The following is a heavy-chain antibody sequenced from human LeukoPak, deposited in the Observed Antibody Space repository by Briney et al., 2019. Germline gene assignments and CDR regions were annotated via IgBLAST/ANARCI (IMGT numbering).Heavy chain of an antibody. CDR2: INPGNGDT. D-gene: IGHD3-10*01. V-gene: IGHV1-3*01. J-gene: IGHJ4*02. Sequence: ASVKVSCKASGYTLTSYAMHWVRQAPGQSLEWVGYINPGNGDTKSSWQFQGRVTLARDTSTSTVYLDISSLTSEDTAVYFCARKEFGHLPGFDYWGQGTLVTVSS. CDR1: GYTLTSYA. CDR3: ARKEFGHLPGFDY.